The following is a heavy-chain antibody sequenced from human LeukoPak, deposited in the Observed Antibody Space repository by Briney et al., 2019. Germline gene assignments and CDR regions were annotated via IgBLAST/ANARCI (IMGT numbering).Heavy chain of an antibody. J-gene: IGHJ3*02. D-gene: IGHD3-22*01. CDR3: ASGYHDAFDI. V-gene: IGHV3-53*01. Sequence: GGSLRLSCAASGFTFSDYYMSWIRQAPGKGLEWVSVIYSGGSTYYADSVKGRFTISRDNSKNTLYLQMNSLRAEDTAVYYCASGYHDAFDIWGQGTMVTVSS. CDR1: GFTFSDYY. CDR2: IYSGGST.